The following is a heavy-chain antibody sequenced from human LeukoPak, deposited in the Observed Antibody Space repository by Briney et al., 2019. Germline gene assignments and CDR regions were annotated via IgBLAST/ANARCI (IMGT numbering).Heavy chain of an antibody. Sequence: PSETLSLTCTVSGGSISSSSYYWGWIRQPPGKGLEWIGSIYYSGSTYYNPSLKSRVTISVDTSKNQFSLKLSSVTAADTAVYYCARERITMVRGVIITAWFDPWGQGTLVTVSS. CDR2: IYYSGST. V-gene: IGHV4-39*07. CDR1: GGSISSSSYY. D-gene: IGHD3-10*01. CDR3: ARERITMVRGVIITAWFDP. J-gene: IGHJ5*02.